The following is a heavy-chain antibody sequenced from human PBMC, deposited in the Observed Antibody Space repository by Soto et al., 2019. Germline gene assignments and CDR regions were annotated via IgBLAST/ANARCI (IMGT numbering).Heavy chain of an antibody. V-gene: IGHV1-18*01. Sequence: QVQLEQSGAEVKKPGDSMKVSCKASGYTFTTYGISWVRQAPGQGLEWMGWINGYNGNTDYPQKLQGRVTMTTGTSTSTAYMELRSLRSDDTAVYYCAREGSAPYYYYGMDVWGQGTTVTVSS. J-gene: IGHJ6*02. CDR1: GYTFTTYG. CDR2: INGYNGNT. CDR3: AREGSAPYYYYGMDV. D-gene: IGHD6-19*01.